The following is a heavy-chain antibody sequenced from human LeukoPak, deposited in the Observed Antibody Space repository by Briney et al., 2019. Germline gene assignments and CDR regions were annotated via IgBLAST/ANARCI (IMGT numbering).Heavy chain of an antibody. CDR2: ISYDGSNK. CDR3: ARAVEGSSWSVGPQYYFDY. D-gene: IGHD6-13*01. Sequence: GGSLRLSCAASGFAFSDYYMSWIRQAPGKGLEWVAVISYDGSNKYYVDSVKGRFTISRDNSKNTLYLQMNSLRAEDTAVYYCARAVEGSSWSVGPQYYFDYWGQGTLVTVSS. J-gene: IGHJ4*02. CDR1: GFAFSDYY. V-gene: IGHV3-30*03.